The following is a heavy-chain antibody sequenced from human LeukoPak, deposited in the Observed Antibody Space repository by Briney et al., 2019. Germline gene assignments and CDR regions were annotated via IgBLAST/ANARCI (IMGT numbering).Heavy chain of an antibody. Sequence: SETLSLTCTVSGYSISSGYYWGWIRQPPGKGLEWIGYIYYSGNTNYNPSLKSRVTISADTSKNQFSLRLSSVTAADTAVYYCARTNYFASGSFYKGIDYWGQGTLVTVSS. D-gene: IGHD3-10*01. CDR2: IYYSGNT. CDR1: GYSISSGYY. J-gene: IGHJ4*02. CDR3: ARTNYFASGSFYKGIDY. V-gene: IGHV4-61*01.